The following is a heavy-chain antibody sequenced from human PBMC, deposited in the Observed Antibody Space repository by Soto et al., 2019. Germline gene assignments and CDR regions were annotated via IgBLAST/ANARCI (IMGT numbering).Heavy chain of an antibody. CDR2: ISGSGGST. CDR3: AREYTAWPLAYGLDV. D-gene: IGHD2-2*02. V-gene: IGHV3-23*01. Sequence: GGSLRLSCAASGFTFSSYAMSWVRQAPGKGLEWVSAISGSGGSTYYADSVKGRFTISRDNAKNSVSLQMNSLRAEDTAVYYCAREYTAWPLAYGLDVWGQGTTVTVSS. CDR1: GFTFSSYA. J-gene: IGHJ6*02.